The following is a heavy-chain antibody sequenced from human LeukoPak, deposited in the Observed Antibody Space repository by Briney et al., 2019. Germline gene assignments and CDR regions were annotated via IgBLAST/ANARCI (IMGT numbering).Heavy chain of an antibody. J-gene: IGHJ4*02. Sequence: GSLRLSCAAPGFTGSSHYMSWVRQAPGKGLEWVSVIYVGGSTYYADSVTGGFTISRDNSKNTLYFQMNSLRAEDTAVYYCARSEISMIVSWGQGTLVTVSS. CDR1: GFTGSSHY. CDR2: IYVGGST. D-gene: IGHD3-22*01. V-gene: IGHV3-66*01. CDR3: ARSEISMIVS.